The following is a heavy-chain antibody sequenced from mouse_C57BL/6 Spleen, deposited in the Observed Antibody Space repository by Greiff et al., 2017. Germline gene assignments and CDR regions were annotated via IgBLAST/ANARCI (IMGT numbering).Heavy chain of an antibody. CDR1: GFTFSSYA. Sequence: EVQVVESGGGLVKPGGSLKLSCAASGFTFSSYAMSWVRQTPEKRLEWVATISDGGSYTYYPDNVKGRFTISRDNAKNNLYLQMSHLKSEDTAMYYCARKRETFYDGYNWYFDVWGTGTTVTVSS. CDR3: ARKRETFYDGYNWYFDV. CDR2: ISDGGSYT. J-gene: IGHJ1*03. D-gene: IGHD2-3*01. V-gene: IGHV5-4*01.